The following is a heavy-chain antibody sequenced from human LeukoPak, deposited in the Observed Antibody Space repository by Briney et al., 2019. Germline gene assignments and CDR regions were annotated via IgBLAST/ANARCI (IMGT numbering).Heavy chain of an antibody. CDR3: AKDLTL. V-gene: IGHV3-30*02. Sequence: GGSLRLSCAASGFTFSSYDMHWVRQAPGKGLEWVSFIQYDGSHKNYVDSVKGRFTISRDNSRNTLYLQMFSLRAEDTAVYFCAKDLTLWGQGTVVTVSS. CDR2: IQYDGSHK. J-gene: IGHJ3*01. D-gene: IGHD4/OR15-4a*01. CDR1: GFTFSSYD.